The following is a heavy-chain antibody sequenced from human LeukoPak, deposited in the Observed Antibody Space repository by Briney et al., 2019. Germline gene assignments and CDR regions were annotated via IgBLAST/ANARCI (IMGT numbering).Heavy chain of an antibody. J-gene: IGHJ4*02. CDR3: AKDKLGASSLPFDY. CDR2: ISGSGGTT. D-gene: IGHD7-27*01. CDR1: GFTFSNYA. V-gene: IGHV3-23*01. Sequence: GGSLRLSCAASGFTFSNYALSWVRQAPGKGLEWVSVISGSGGTTYYADSVKGRFTISRDNSKNTLYLQMNRLRAEDTAVYYCAKDKLGASSLPFDYWGQGTLVTVSS.